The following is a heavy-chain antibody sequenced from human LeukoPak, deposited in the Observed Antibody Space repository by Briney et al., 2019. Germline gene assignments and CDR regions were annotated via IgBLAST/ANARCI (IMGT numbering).Heavy chain of an antibody. V-gene: IGHV3-23*01. CDR2: VGGSGVKT. CDR1: GFTFSNYA. CDR3: ARVLVVAATPTEVNNWFDP. J-gene: IGHJ5*02. D-gene: IGHD2-15*01. Sequence: PGGSLRLSCAASGFTFSNYAIHWVRQAPGKGLEWVSIVGGSGVKTYYADSVKGRFTISRDNSKNTVYLQMNSLRAEDTAVYYCARVLVVAATPTEVNNWFDPWGQGTLVTVSS.